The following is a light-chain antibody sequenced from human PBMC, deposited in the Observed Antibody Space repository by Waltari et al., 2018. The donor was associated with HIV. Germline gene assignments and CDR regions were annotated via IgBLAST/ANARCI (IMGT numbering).Light chain of an antibody. J-gene: IGLJ1*01. CDR2: DVT. V-gene: IGLV2-23*02. Sequence: QSALTQPAPVSGSPGQAITISCTGSRRDVGTYDSISWYQQHPGTAPKLIISDVTERPSGISNRFSGSKSGTTASLTISGLQAEDEAEYFCCSFAGSNFVFGSGTKVTVL. CDR3: CSFAGSNFV. CDR1: RRDVGTYDS.